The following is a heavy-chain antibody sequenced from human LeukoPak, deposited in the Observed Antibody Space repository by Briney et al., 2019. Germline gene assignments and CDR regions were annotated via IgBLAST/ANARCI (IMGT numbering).Heavy chain of an antibody. J-gene: IGHJ4*02. Sequence: SETLSLTCTVSGGSISSYYWSWIRQPPGKGLEWIGSIYYSGSTYYNPSLKSRVTISVDTSKNQFSLKLSSVTAADTAVYYCARGKSAIVVVVAATWYYFDYWGQGTLVTVSS. CDR3: ARGKSAIVVVVAATWYYFDY. CDR2: IYYSGST. D-gene: IGHD2-15*01. V-gene: IGHV4-39*07. CDR1: GGSISSYY.